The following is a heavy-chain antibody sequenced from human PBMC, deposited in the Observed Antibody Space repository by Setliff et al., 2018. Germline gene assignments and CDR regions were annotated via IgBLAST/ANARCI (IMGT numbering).Heavy chain of an antibody. Sequence: GGLRLSCAASGFTFSSYSMNWVRQAPGKGLEWVSSISSSSSYIYYADSVKGRFTISRDNAKNSLYLQMNSLRAEDTAVYYCARGGTDYYDSSGYPDYWGQGTLVTVSS. J-gene: IGHJ4*02. D-gene: IGHD3-22*01. CDR1: GFTFSSYS. CDR2: ISSSSSYI. CDR3: ARGGTDYYDSSGYPDY. V-gene: IGHV3-21*01.